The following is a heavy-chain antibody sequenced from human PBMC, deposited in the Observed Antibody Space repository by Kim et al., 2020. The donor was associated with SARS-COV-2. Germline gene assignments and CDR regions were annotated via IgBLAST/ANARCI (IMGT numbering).Heavy chain of an antibody. D-gene: IGHD5-18*01. CDR3: ARSWGYSYGYTLGHYYGMDV. CDR1: GGSFSGYY. J-gene: IGHJ6*02. V-gene: IGHV4-34*01. Sequence: SETLSLTCAVYGGSFSGYYWSWIRQPPGKGLEWIGEINHSGSTNYNPSLKSRVTISVDTSKNQFSLKLSSVTAADTAVYYCARSWGYSYGYTLGHYYGMDVWGQGTTVTVSS. CDR2: INHSGST.